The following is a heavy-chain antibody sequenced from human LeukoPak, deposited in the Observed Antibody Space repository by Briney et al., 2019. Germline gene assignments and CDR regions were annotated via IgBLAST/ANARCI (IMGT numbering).Heavy chain of an antibody. Sequence: SETLSLTCAVYGGSFSGYYWSWIRQPPGKGLEWIGEINHSGSTNYNPSLKSRVTISVDTSKNQFSLKLSSVTAADTAVYYCARELVKANWCDPWGQGTLVTVSS. CDR2: INHSGST. D-gene: IGHD1-1*01. V-gene: IGHV4-34*01. CDR3: ARELVKANWCDP. CDR1: GGSFSGYY. J-gene: IGHJ5*02.